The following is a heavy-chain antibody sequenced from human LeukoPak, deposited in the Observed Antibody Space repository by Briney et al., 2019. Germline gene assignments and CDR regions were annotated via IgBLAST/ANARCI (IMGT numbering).Heavy chain of an antibody. CDR1: GFTFSSYA. CDR2: ISYDGSNK. CDR3: ARDSASGVAAAGTAHAFDI. J-gene: IGHJ3*02. D-gene: IGHD6-13*01. Sequence: PGGSLRLSCAASGFTFSSYAMHWVRQAPGKGLEWVAVISYDGSNKYYADSVKGRFTISRDNSKNTLYLQMNSLRAEDTAVYYCARDSASGVAAAGTAHAFDIWGQGTMVTVSS. V-gene: IGHV3-30-3*01.